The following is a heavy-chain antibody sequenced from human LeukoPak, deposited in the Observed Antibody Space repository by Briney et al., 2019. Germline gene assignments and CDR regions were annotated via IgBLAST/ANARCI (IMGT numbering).Heavy chain of an antibody. Sequence: ASVKVSCKTSGYTFTGYYIHWVPQAPGQGLEWMGWINPDSGGTNYAQKFQGRVTMTRDTSISAGYMELSGLRPDDTAVFYCARVRGDSSWYGLDYWGQGTLVSVSS. CDR1: GYTFTGYY. D-gene: IGHD6-13*01. CDR3: ARVRGDSSWYGLDY. CDR2: INPDSGGT. V-gene: IGHV1-2*02. J-gene: IGHJ4*02.